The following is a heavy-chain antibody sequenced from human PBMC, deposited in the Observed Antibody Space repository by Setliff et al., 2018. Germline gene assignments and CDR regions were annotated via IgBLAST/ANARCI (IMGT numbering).Heavy chain of an antibody. CDR3: ARFPKLLLEPDY. CDR2: INPNSGGT. CDR1: GYTFTGYY. J-gene: IGHJ4*02. V-gene: IGHV1-2*04. D-gene: IGHD2-2*01. Sequence: ASVKVSCKASGYTFTGYYMHWVRQAPGQGLEWMGWINPNSGGTNYAQKFQGWVTMTRDTSISTAYMELSRLRSDDTAVYYCARFPKLLLEPDYWGQGTLVTVSS.